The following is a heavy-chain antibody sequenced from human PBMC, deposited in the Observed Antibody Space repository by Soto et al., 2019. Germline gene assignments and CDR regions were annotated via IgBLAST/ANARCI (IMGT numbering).Heavy chain of an antibody. CDR2: IYSGGST. J-gene: IGHJ4*02. CDR1: GVTGVGND. V-gene: IGHV3-53*01. CDR3: AREAARAFDY. D-gene: IGHD6-6*01. Sequence: GLQRHWSGGAGVTGVGNDMSWVRQAPGKGLEWVSVIYSGGSTYYADSVKGRFTISRDNSKNTLYLQMNSLRAEDTAVYYCAREAARAFDYLGQGTLVTVSS.